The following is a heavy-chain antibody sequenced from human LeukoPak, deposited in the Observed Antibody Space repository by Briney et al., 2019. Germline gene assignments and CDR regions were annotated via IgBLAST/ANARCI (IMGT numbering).Heavy chain of an antibody. CDR3: ARDPGSYYYGSGSYYPAEFDY. D-gene: IGHD3-10*01. V-gene: IGHV1-18*01. CDR2: ISAHNGNT. CDR1: GYTFNNYG. Sequence: ASVKVTCKASGYTFNNYGISWVRQAPGQGLEWMGWISAHNGNTNYAQKLQGRVTMTTDTSTSTAYMELRSLRSDDTAVYYCARDPGSYYYGSGSYYPAEFDYWGQGTLVTVSS. J-gene: IGHJ4*02.